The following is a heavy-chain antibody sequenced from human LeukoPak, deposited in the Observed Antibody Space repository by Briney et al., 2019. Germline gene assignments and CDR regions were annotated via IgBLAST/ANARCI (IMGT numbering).Heavy chain of an antibody. CDR2: ISSNGGRT. V-gene: IGHV3-23*01. J-gene: IGHJ1*01. D-gene: IGHD2-15*01. CDR1: GFTFSNFA. CDR3: AQQVGYCSSGSCYFTY. Sequence: GGSLRLSCATSGFTFSNFAMNWVRQAPGKGLEWVSVISSNGGRTYYANSVKGRFTVSRDNSKNTLSLQMNSLRAEDTAVYYCAQQVGYCSSGSCYFTYWGQGTLVTVSS.